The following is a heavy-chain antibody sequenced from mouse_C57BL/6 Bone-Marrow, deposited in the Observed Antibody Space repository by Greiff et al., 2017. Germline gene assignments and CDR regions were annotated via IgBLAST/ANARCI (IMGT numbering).Heavy chain of an antibody. CDR1: GFTFSDYY. Sequence: EVKLQESGGGLVQPGGSLKLSCAASGFTFSDYYMSWVRQTPEKRLEWVAYISNGGGSTYYPDTVKGRFTISRDNDKNTLYLQMSRLKAEDTAMYYCARNLSYWGQGTLVTVSA. D-gene: IGHD5-1*01. J-gene: IGHJ3*01. V-gene: IGHV5-12*01. CDR3: ARNLSY. CDR2: ISNGGGST.